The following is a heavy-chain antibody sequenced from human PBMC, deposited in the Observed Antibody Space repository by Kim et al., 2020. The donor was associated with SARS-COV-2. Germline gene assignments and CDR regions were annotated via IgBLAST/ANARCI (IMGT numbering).Heavy chain of an antibody. CDR2: IYYSGTS. Sequence: SDTLSLTCRVSGGSISSGGYAWSLLRQAPGKGPEWIGYIYYSGTSHHNPALSRRVTLSIERSKNQITLQLRSVTAADTAVYFCARGGASTVTSFWYFDL. CDR3: ARGGASTVTSFWYFDL. D-gene: IGHD4-17*01. J-gene: IGHJ2*01. CDR1: GGSISSGGYA. V-gene: IGHV4-30-2*01.